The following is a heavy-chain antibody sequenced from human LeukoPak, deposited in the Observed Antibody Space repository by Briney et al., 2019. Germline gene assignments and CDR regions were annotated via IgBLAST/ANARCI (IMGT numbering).Heavy chain of an antibody. CDR1: GFTFSDYA. V-gene: IGHV3-23*01. Sequence: GGSLRLSCAASGFTFSDYAMSWVRQAPGKGLEWLSVISGGSSGSTYYADSVTGRFTISRDNSKNTLYLQMNSLRAEDTAVYYCAHGGEWELLFDYWGQGTLVTVSS. D-gene: IGHD1-26*01. J-gene: IGHJ4*02. CDR2: ISGGSSGST. CDR3: AHGGEWELLFDY.